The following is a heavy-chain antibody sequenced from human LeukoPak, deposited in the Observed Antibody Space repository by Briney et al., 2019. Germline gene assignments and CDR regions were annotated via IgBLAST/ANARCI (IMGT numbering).Heavy chain of an antibody. J-gene: IGHJ4*02. V-gene: IGHV3-48*03. CDR2: ISSGGSII. D-gene: IGHD3-16*01. Sequence: PGGSLRLSCAASGFTSSSYEMHWVRQAPGKGLEWVSYISSGGSIIYYADSVKGRFTISRDNAKNSLHLQMNSLRAEDTAVYYCARDFGGCDYWGQGTLVTVSS. CDR1: GFTSSSYE. CDR3: ARDFGGCDY.